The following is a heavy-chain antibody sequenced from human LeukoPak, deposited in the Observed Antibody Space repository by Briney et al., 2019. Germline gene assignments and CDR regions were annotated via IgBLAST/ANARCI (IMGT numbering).Heavy chain of an antibody. CDR2: ISGDESST. V-gene: IGHV3-74*01. D-gene: IGHD1-1*01. J-gene: IGHJ3*02. CDR1: GFTFSSYW. Sequence: GGSLRFSCAASGFTFSSYWMHWVRQAPGKGLAWVSRISGDESSTSYADSVKGRFTISRDNSKSTLYLQMNGLRAEDTAIFYCAKSLFTSATGTGRAFHIWGQGTRVTVSS. CDR3: AKSLFTSATGTGRAFHI.